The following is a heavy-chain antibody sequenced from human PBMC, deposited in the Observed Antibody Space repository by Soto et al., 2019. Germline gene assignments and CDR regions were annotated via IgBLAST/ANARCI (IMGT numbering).Heavy chain of an antibody. CDR3: ARVARTSYYYYGMDV. D-gene: IGHD5-12*01. V-gene: IGHV1-8*01. J-gene: IGHJ6*02. CDR1: GYTFTSYD. Sequence: ASVKVSCKASGYTFTSYDINWVRQATGQGLEWMGWMNPDSGNTGYAQKFQGRVTMTRNTSISTAYMELSSLRSEDTAVYYCARVARTSYYYYGMDVWGQGTTVTVSS. CDR2: MNPDSGNT.